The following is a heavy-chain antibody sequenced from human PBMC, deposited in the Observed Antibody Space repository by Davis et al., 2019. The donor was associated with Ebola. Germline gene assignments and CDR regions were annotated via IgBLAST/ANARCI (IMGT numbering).Heavy chain of an antibody. CDR2: INHSGST. V-gene: IGHV4-34*01. D-gene: IGHD4-17*01. CDR1: GGSFSGYY. J-gene: IGHJ5*02. Sequence: SETLSLTCAVYGGSFSGYYWSWIRQPPGKGLEWIGEINHSGSTYYNPSLKSRVTISVDTSKNQFSLKLSSVTAADTAVYYCARTMTTVTTVWFDPWGQGTLVTVSS. CDR3: ARTMTTVTTVWFDP.